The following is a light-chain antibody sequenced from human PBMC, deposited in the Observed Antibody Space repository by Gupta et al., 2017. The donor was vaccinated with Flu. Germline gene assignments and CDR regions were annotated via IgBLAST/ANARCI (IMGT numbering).Light chain of an antibody. CDR2: SYSDSDQ. CDR1: SDTHVASYN. CDR3: MIWPSDASAV. Sequence: HPVLTPPPSSSASPGASARLTCTLPSDTHVASYNIYWYPPQPGSPPRYPLYSYSDSDQGQGSGVPSRFSGSKEISGNAAMLFISGLQAEDEADYYCMIWPSDASAVFGGGTKLTVL. J-gene: IGLJ2*01. V-gene: IGLV5-37*01.